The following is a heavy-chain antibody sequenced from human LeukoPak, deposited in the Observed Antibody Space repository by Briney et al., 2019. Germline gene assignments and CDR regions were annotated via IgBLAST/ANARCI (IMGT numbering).Heavy chain of an antibody. Sequence: PSETLSLTCAVYGGSFSGYYWSWIRQPPGKGLEWIGEINHSGSTNYNPSLKSRVTISVDTSKNQFSLKLSSVTAADTAVYYCARGRRGTEFKYYYYGMDVWGQGTTVTVSS. J-gene: IGHJ6*02. CDR3: ARGRRGTEFKYYYYGMDV. CDR2: INHSGST. CDR1: GGSFSGYY. V-gene: IGHV4-34*01. D-gene: IGHD1-1*01.